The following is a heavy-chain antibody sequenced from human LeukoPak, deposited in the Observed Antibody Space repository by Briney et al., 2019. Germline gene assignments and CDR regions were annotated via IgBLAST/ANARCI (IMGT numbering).Heavy chain of an antibody. D-gene: IGHD3-10*01. V-gene: IGHV3-53*01. CDR1: GFTASSNY. Sequence: GGSLRLSCAASGFTASSNYMSWGRQAPGERLECVSIIYSGGSTYYADSVKGRLTISRDNSTNTLYLQINSLRAEDTAVYYCASGSGSYRTPYYYMDVWGKGTTVTVSS. CDR2: IYSGGST. CDR3: ASGSGSYRTPYYYMDV. J-gene: IGHJ6*03.